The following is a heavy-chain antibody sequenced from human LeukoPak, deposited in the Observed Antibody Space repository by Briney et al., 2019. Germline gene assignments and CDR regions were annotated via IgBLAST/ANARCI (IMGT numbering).Heavy chain of an antibody. CDR3: ARQISDYYYYYMDV. CDR1: GGSISSSNHY. CDR2: IYYSGTT. J-gene: IGHJ6*03. Sequence: SETLSLTCTVSGGSISSSNHYWGWIRQPPGKGLEWIGTIYYSGTTYYNPSLESRVTNSEDTSKDQFSLTLRSVTAADTAVYYCARQISDYYYYYMDVWGKGTTVTVSS. D-gene: IGHD3-10*01. V-gene: IGHV4-39*01.